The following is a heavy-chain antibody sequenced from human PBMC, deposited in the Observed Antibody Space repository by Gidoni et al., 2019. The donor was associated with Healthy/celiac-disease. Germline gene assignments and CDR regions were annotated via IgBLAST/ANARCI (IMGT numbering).Heavy chain of an antibody. CDR3: ARLDYYGSGSYPHYFDY. V-gene: IGHV4-39*01. CDR2: IYYSGST. D-gene: IGHD3-10*01. J-gene: IGHJ4*02. Sequence: GWIRQPSGKGLVWIGSIYYSGSTYYNPSLKSRVTISVDTSKNQFSLKLSSVTAADTAVYYCARLDYYGSGSYPHYFDYWGQGTLVTVSS.